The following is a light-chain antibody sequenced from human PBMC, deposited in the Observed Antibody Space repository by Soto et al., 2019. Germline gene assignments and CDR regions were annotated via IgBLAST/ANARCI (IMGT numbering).Light chain of an antibody. V-gene: IGLV6-57*01. J-gene: IGLJ3*02. Sequence: NFMLTQPHSVSESPGKTVIISCTRSSGSIASNYVQWYQQRPGSSPTTVIYEDNQRPSGVPDRFSDSIDSSSNSASLTISGLETEDEADYFCQSYDATNQVFDGGTKLTVL. CDR1: SGSIASNY. CDR2: EDN. CDR3: QSYDATNQV.